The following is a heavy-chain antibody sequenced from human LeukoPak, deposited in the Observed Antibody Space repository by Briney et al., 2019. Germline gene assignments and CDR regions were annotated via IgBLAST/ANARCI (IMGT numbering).Heavy chain of an antibody. V-gene: IGHV3-66*01. Sequence: GGSLRLSCAASGFTVSSNYMSWVRQAPGEGLEWVSVIYSGGSTYYADSVKGRFTISRDNSKNTLYLQMNSLRAEDTAVYYCARGHGDYSFDYWGQGTLVTVSS. CDR2: IYSGGST. J-gene: IGHJ4*02. D-gene: IGHD4-17*01. CDR1: GFTVSSNY. CDR3: ARGHGDYSFDY.